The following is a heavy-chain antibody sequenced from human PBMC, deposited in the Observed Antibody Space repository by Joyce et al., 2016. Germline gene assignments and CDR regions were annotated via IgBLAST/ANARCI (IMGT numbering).Heavy chain of an antibody. CDR3: ARDSQQLLLGNPFDI. J-gene: IGHJ3*02. V-gene: IGHV3-21*02. CDR2: ISTSSTYM. CDR1: GFTFNLYS. Sequence: QLVESGGGLVKPGGSLKLSCAASGFTFNLYSMNWVRQAPGKGLEWVSSISTSSTYMKYADSVRGRFTISRDNAKNSLYLQMNSLRAEDSAVYYCARDSQQLLLGNPFDIWGQGTLVTVSS. D-gene: IGHD6-13*01.